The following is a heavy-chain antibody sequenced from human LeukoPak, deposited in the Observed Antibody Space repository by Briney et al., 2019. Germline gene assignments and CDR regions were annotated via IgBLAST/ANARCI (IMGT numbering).Heavy chain of an antibody. D-gene: IGHD3-10*01. CDR1: GGSISSYY. Sequence: SETLSLTCTVSGGSISSYYWSWIRQPPGKGLEWIGYIYYSGSTNYNPSLKSRVTISVDTSKNQFSLKLSSVTAADTAVYYCARVGSVTMVRGVIITVRYFDYWGQGTLVTVSS. V-gene: IGHV4-59*01. CDR2: IYYSGST. CDR3: ARVGSVTMVRGVIITVRYFDY. J-gene: IGHJ4*02.